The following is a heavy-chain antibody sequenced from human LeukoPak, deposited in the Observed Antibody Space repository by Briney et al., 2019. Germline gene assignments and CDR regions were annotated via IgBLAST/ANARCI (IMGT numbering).Heavy chain of an antibody. Sequence: SETLSLTCTVSGGSISSNSWNWIRQSPGKGLEWTGYIYYSGSTNYNPSLKSRVTISVDTSKNQFSLKLSSVTAADTAIYYCARAVSGRFDYWGQGTLVTVSS. D-gene: IGHD6-19*01. V-gene: IGHV4-59*08. CDR2: IYYSGST. CDR3: ARAVSGRFDY. CDR1: GGSISSNS. J-gene: IGHJ4*02.